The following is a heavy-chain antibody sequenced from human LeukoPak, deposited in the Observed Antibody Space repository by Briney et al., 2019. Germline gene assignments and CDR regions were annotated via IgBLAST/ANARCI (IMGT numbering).Heavy chain of an antibody. Sequence: SETLSLTCTVSGGSVSSGSYYWSWIRQPPGKGLEWIGYIYYSGSTNYNPSLKSRVTISVDTSKNQFSLKLSSVTAADTAVYYCARSYSSSWYSFDPWGQGTLVTVSS. J-gene: IGHJ5*02. CDR3: ARSYSSSWYSFDP. D-gene: IGHD6-13*01. V-gene: IGHV4-61*01. CDR1: GGSVSSGSYY. CDR2: IYYSGST.